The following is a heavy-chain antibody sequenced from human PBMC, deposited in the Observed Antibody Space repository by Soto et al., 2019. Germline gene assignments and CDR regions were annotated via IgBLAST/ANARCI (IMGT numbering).Heavy chain of an antibody. D-gene: IGHD7-27*01. Sequence: GGSLRLSCAASGFTFSSYSMNWVRQAPGKGLEWVSSISSSNSYIYYADSVKGRFTISRDNAKNSLYLQMNSLRAEDTAVYYCARGTWGPRGGFDIWGQGTMVTVSS. CDR2: ISSSNSYI. V-gene: IGHV3-21*01. CDR3: ARGTWGPRGGFDI. J-gene: IGHJ3*02. CDR1: GFTFSSYS.